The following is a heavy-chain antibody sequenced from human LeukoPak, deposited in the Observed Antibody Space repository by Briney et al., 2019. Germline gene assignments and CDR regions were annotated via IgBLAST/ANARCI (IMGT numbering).Heavy chain of an antibody. CDR1: GFTFSSYG. Sequence: GGSLRLSCVASGFTFSSYGLYWVRQAPGKGLEWVGFISYDGSNTYYADSVKGRITLSRDNAKNTLYLQVNSLRVEDTGVYYCAKDLPAGYFDYWGQGTLVTVSS. CDR3: AKDLPAGYFDY. CDR2: ISYDGSNT. D-gene: IGHD6-13*01. J-gene: IGHJ4*02. V-gene: IGHV3-30*18.